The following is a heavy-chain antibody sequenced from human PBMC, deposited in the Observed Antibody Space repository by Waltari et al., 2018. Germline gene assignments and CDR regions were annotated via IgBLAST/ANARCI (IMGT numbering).Heavy chain of an antibody. D-gene: IGHD6-6*01. J-gene: IGHJ5*02. CDR3: ARANGGMAARKNKYNWFDP. V-gene: IGHV4-34*01. CDR1: GGSFSGYY. Sequence: QVQLQQWGAGLLKPSETLSLTCAVYGGSFSGYYWSWIRQPPGKGLEWIGEINHSGSTHYSPALKSRVTLSVDTSKNQFSLKLSSVTAADTAVYYCARANGGMAARKNKYNWFDPWGQGTLVTVSS. CDR2: INHSGST.